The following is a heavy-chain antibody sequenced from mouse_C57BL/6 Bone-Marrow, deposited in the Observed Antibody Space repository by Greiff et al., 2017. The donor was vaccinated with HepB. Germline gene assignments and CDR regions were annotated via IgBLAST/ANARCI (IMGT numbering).Heavy chain of an antibody. V-gene: IGHV7-3*01. J-gene: IGHJ1*03. CDR2: IRNKANGYTT. D-gene: IGHD2-12*01. CDR1: GFTFTDYY. CDR3: ASSYRGYWYFDV. Sequence: EVKVVESGGGLVQPGGSLSLSCAASGFTFTDYYMSWVRQPPGKALEWLGFIRNKANGYTTEYSASVKGRFTISRDNSQSILYLQMNALRAEDSATYYCASSYRGYWYFDVWGTGTTVTVSS.